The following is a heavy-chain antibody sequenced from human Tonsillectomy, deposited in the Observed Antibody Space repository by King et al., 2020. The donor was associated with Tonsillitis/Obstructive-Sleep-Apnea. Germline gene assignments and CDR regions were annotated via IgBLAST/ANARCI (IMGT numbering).Heavy chain of an antibody. CDR3: AGGGVDTAMATFDY. D-gene: IGHD5-18*01. CDR1: GGSISSGGYY. CDR2: IYYSGST. J-gene: IGHJ4*02. V-gene: IGHV4-31*03. Sequence: VQLQESGPGLVKPSQTLSLTCTVSGGSISSGGYYWSWIRQHPGKGLEWIGYIYYSGSTYYNPSLKSRVTISVDTSKNQFSLKLSSVTAADTAVYCCAGGGVDTAMATFDYWGQGTLVTVSS.